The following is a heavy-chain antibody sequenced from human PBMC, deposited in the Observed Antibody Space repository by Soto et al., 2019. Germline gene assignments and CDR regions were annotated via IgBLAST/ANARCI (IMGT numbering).Heavy chain of an antibody. CDR2: FDLEDGET. CDR1: GYTLTELS. Sequence: ASVKVSCKVSGYTLTELSMHWVRQAPGKGLEWMGGFDLEDGETIYAQKFQGRVTMTEDTSTDTAYMELSSLRSEDSAVYYCATVSPGYSSSWLAFDIWGQGTMVTVSS. CDR3: ATVSPGYSSSWLAFDI. V-gene: IGHV1-24*01. D-gene: IGHD6-13*01. J-gene: IGHJ3*02.